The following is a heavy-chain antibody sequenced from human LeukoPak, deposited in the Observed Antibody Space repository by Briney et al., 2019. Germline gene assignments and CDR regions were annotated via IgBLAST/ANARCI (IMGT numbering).Heavy chain of an antibody. Sequence: EASVKVSCKASGGTFSSYAISWVRQAPGQGLEWMGGIIPIFGTANYAQKFQGRVTITADKSTSTAYMELSSLRSEDTAVYYCARGRYYYDSSWDYWGQGTLVTVSS. CDR3: ARGRYYYDSSWDY. D-gene: IGHD3-22*01. V-gene: IGHV1-69*06. CDR1: GGTFSSYA. J-gene: IGHJ4*02. CDR2: IIPIFGTA.